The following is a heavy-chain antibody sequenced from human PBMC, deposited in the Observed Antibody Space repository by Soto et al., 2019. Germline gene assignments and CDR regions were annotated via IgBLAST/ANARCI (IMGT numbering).Heavy chain of an antibody. CDR1: GFTFSSYG. CDR3: AKDDCSSTSCYTHYYYYYGMDV. CDR2: ISYDGSNK. D-gene: IGHD2-2*02. Sequence: PGGSLRISCAASGFTFSSYGMHWVRQAPGRGLEWVAVISYDGSNKYYADSVKGRFTISRDNSKNTLYLQMNSLRAEDTAVYYCAKDDCSSTSCYTHYYYYYGMDVWGQGTTVTVSS. V-gene: IGHV3-30*18. J-gene: IGHJ6*02.